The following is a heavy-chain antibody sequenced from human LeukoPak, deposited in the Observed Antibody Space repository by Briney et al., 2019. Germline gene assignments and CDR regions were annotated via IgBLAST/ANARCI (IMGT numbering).Heavy chain of an antibody. CDR2: IYYSGST. Sequence: PSQTLSLTCTVSGGSISSGGYYWSWIRQHPGKGLEWIGYIYYSGSTYYNPSLKSRVTISVDRSKNQFSLKLSSVTAADTAVYYCARARVHCSGGSCFPPIWYFDLWGRGTLVTVSS. J-gene: IGHJ2*01. CDR3: ARARVHCSGGSCFPPIWYFDL. V-gene: IGHV4-31*03. D-gene: IGHD2-15*01. CDR1: GGSISSGGYY.